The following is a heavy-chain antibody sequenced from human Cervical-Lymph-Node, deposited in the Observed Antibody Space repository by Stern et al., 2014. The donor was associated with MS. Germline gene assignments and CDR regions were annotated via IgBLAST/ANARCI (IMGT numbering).Heavy chain of an antibody. CDR1: GFVFKNFG. V-gene: IGHV3-33*01. Sequence: QMQLVQSGGGVVPPGRSLRLSCVASGFVFKNFGMHWVRQAPGKGLEWLSVIWHDGSNEYYADSLKGRFSISRDNSKNTLYLQMDTLRPDDTAVYYCARHMAAAGTTLPDFWGQGTLVTVSS. CDR2: IWHDGSNE. CDR3: ARHMAAAGTTLPDF. D-gene: IGHD6-13*01. J-gene: IGHJ4*02.